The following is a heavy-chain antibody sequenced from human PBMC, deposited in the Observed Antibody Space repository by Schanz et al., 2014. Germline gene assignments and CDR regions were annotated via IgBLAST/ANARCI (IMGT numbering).Heavy chain of an antibody. CDR2: IRYDGINK. V-gene: IGHV3-30*02. CDR3: AKEWSPSF. CDR1: GFTFSTTG. J-gene: IGHJ4*02. D-gene: IGHD1-26*01. Sequence: QVRLVESGGGVVQPGGSLRLSCAASGFTFSTTGMHWVRQAPGKGLVWVTYIRYDGINKYYADSVKGRFTVSRDNAKSTLFLQMDSLRPEDTAIYYCAKEWSPSFWGQGTLXTVSS.